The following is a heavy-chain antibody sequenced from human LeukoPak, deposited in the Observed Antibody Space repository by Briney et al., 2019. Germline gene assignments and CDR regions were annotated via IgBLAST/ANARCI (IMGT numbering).Heavy chain of an antibody. CDR3: ARGGYYYDSSGYQGAFDI. D-gene: IGHD3-22*01. CDR2: IYTSGST. Sequence: SETLSLTCTVSGGSISSGSYYWSWIRQPAGKGLEWIGRIYTSGSTNYNPSLKSRVTISVDTSKNQFSLKLSSVTAADTAVYYCARGGYYYDSSGYQGAFDIWGQGTMVTVSS. CDR1: GGSISSGSYY. J-gene: IGHJ3*02. V-gene: IGHV4-61*02.